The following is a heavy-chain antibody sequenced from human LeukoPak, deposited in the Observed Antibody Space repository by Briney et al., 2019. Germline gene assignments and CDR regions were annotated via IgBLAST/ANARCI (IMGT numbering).Heavy chain of an antibody. Sequence: SETLSLTCAVYGGSFSGYYWSWIRQPPRKGLEWIGEINHSGSTNYNPSLKSRVTISVDTSKNQFSLKLSSVTAADTAVYYCARARAHLKYYYDSSGYYYFDYWGQGTLVTVSS. J-gene: IGHJ4*02. CDR2: INHSGST. CDR3: ARARAHLKYYYDSSGYYYFDY. CDR1: GGSFSGYY. V-gene: IGHV4-34*01. D-gene: IGHD3-22*01.